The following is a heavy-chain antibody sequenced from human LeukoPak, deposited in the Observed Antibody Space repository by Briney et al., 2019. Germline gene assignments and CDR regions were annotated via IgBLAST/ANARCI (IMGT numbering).Heavy chain of an antibody. V-gene: IGHV3-33*01. CDR1: GFTFSSYG. CDR2: IWYDGSNK. CDR3: ARDNDFWSGYYPPHYGMDV. D-gene: IGHD3-3*01. Sequence: PGGSLRLSCAASGFTFSSYGMHWVRQAPGTGLEWVAVIWYDGSNKYYADSVKGRFTISRDNSKNTLYLQMNSLRAEDTAVYYCARDNDFWSGYYPPHYGMDVWGQGTTVTVSS. J-gene: IGHJ6*02.